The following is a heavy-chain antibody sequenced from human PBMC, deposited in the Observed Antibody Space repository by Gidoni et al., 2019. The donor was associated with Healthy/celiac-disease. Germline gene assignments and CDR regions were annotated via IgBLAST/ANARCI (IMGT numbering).Heavy chain of an antibody. Sequence: QVQLQESGPGLVKPSQTLSLTCTVSGGSISSGGYYWSWIRQHPGKGLEWIGYIYYSGSTYYNPSLKSRVTISVDTSKNQFSLKLSSVTAADTAVYYCARSGGDIVVVPADPPDAFDIWGQGTMVTVSS. CDR3: ARSGGDIVVVPADPPDAFDI. V-gene: IGHV4-31*03. CDR1: GGSISSGGYY. CDR2: IYYSGST. D-gene: IGHD2-2*01. J-gene: IGHJ3*02.